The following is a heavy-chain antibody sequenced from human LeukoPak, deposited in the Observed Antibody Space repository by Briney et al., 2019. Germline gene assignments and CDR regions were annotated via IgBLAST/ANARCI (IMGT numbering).Heavy chain of an antibody. Sequence: PGGSLRLSCAASGFTFSSYAMSWVRQAPGKGLEWVSAISGSGGSTYYADSVKGRFTISRDNSKNTLYLQMNSLSAEDTAVYYCAKDPDPTYSYGKTSFDYWGQGTLVTVSS. CDR2: ISGSGGST. CDR3: AKDPDPTYSYGKTSFDY. D-gene: IGHD5-18*01. V-gene: IGHV3-23*01. CDR1: GFTFSSYA. J-gene: IGHJ4*02.